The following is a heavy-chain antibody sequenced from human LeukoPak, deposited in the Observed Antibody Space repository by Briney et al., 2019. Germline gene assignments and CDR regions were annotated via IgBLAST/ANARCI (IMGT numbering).Heavy chain of an antibody. J-gene: IGHJ4*02. D-gene: IGHD3-16*01. CDR2: IYYTGNT. CDR1: GGSIRSSSYY. Sequence: SETLSLTCSVSGGSIRSSSYYWGWIRQTPGKGLEWIGSIYYTGNTYYNPSLKSRVIISVDMSKNQFSLKLSSVTAADTAVYYCASHDYYDYVWGSPPSYFDYWGQGTLVTVSS. CDR3: ASHDYYDYVWGSPPSYFDY. V-gene: IGHV4-39*01.